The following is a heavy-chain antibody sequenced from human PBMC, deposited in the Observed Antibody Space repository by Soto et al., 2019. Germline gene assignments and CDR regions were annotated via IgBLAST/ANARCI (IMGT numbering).Heavy chain of an antibody. Sequence: SGPTLVQPTPPLTLPCNLSGFSLRPSGGGGGWVRHPPGKALEWLALIYWDDDKSYSPSLKSRLTITKDTAKNQVVLTMTNMGAVDTATYYCANTIVVVTALGAVDIWGQGTMVTVSS. D-gene: IGHD2-21*02. CDR3: ANTIVVVTALGAVDI. CDR1: GFSLRPSGGG. CDR2: IYWDDDK. J-gene: IGHJ3*02. V-gene: IGHV2-5*02.